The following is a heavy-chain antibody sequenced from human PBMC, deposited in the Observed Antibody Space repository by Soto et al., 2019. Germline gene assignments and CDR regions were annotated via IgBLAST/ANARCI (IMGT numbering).Heavy chain of an antibody. CDR2: IIPIFGTA. CDR1: GGTFSSYA. V-gene: IGHV1-69*12. D-gene: IGHD2-15*01. J-gene: IGHJ4*02. CDR3: ARDPGCSGGSCYSSNYFDY. Sequence: QVQLVQSGAEVKKPGSSVKVSCKASGGTFSSYAISWVRQAPGQGLEWMGGIIPIFGTANYAQKFQGRVTINADESTSTAYMELSSLRSEDTAVYYCARDPGCSGGSCYSSNYFDYWGQGTLVTVSS.